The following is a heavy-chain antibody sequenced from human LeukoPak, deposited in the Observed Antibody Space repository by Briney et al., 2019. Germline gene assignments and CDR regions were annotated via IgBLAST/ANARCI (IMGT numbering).Heavy chain of an antibody. CDR1: GGSFSGYY. CDR3: ARVPYYYDSSGYYWLDY. CDR2: INHSGST. V-gene: IGHV4-34*01. D-gene: IGHD3-22*01. J-gene: IGHJ4*02. Sequence: SETLSLTCAVYGGSFSGYYWSWLRQPPGKGLEWIGEINHSGSTNYNPSLKSRVTISVDTSKNQFSLKLSSVTAADTAVYYCARVPYYYDSSGYYWLDYWGQGTLVTVSS.